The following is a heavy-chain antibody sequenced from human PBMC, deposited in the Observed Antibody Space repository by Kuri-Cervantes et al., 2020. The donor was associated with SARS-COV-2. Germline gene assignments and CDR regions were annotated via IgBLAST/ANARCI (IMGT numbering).Heavy chain of an antibody. CDR2: ISSSSSTI. CDR1: GLSINNYD. J-gene: IGHJ6*03. Sequence: GESLKISCAVSGLSINNYDMHWVRQAPGKGLEWVSYISSSSSTIYYADSVKGRFTISRDNAKNSLYLQMNSLRAEDTAVYYCSRTYDSSGSLYYYYYMDVWGKGTTVTVSS. D-gene: IGHD3-22*01. CDR3: SRTYDSSGSLYYYYYMDV. V-gene: IGHV3-48*01.